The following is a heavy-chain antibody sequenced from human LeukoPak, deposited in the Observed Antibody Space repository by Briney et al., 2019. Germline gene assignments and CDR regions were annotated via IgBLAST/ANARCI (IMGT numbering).Heavy chain of an antibody. V-gene: IGHV4-4*02. Sequence: SGTLSLTCAVSGVSISSSDWWSWVRQPPGKGLEWIGEIYYSGSTNYNPSLKSRVTISVDKAKNQFSLKLSSVTAADTAVYYCAREVAPIRRGSDYWGQVSLVTVSS. CDR2: IYYSGST. CDR1: GVSISSSDW. J-gene: IGHJ4*02. CDR3: AREVAPIRRGSDY. D-gene: IGHD5-24*01.